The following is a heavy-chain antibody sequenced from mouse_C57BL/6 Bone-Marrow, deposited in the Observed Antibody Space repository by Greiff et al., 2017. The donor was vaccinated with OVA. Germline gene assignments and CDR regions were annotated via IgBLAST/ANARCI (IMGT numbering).Heavy chain of an antibody. D-gene: IGHD2-5*01. CDR1: GYSITSGYY. Sequence: ESGPGLVKPSQSLSLTCSVTGYSITSGYYWNWIRQFPGNKLEWMGYISYDGSNNYNPSLKNRISITRDTSKNQFFLKLNSVTTEDTATYYCARAGHSNPEGYFDVWGTGTTVTVSS. CDR2: ISYDGSN. V-gene: IGHV3-6*01. CDR3: ARAGHSNPEGYFDV. J-gene: IGHJ1*03.